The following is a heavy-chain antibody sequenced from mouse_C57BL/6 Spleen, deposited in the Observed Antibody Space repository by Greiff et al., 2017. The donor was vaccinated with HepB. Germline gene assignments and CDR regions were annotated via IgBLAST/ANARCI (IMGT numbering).Heavy chain of an antibody. V-gene: IGHV1-82*01. CDR2: IYPGDGDT. CDR1: GYTFSSSW. CDR3: ARGISYGYSGY. J-gene: IGHJ4*01. D-gene: IGHD2-2*01. Sequence: VQLQQSGPELVKPGASVKISCKASGYTFSSSWMNWVKQRPGKGLEWIGRIYPGDGDTNYNGKFKGKATLTADKSSSTAYMQLSSLTSEDSAVYVSARGISYGYSGYWGKGTSVTVSS.